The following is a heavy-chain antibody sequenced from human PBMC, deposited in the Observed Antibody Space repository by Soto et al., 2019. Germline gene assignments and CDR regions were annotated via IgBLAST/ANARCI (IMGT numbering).Heavy chain of an antibody. CDR2: ISAYNGNT. J-gene: IGHJ3*02. V-gene: IGHV1-18*01. CDR3: ARDIPTVVVPAAAFDI. D-gene: IGHD2-2*01. CDR1: GYTFTSYG. Sequence: ASVKVSCKASGYTFTSYGISWVRQAPGQGLEWMGWISAYNGNTNYAQKLQGRVTMTTDTSTSTAYMELRSLRSDDTAVYYCARDIPTVVVPAAAFDIWGQGTMVTVSS.